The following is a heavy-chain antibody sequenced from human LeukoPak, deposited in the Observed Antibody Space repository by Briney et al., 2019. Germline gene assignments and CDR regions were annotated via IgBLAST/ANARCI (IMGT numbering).Heavy chain of an antibody. Sequence: GGSLRLSCAASGFIFSSYAMHWVRQAPGKGLEWVAVISYDGSNKYYADSVKGRFTISRDNSKNTLYLQMNSLRAEDTAVYYCASRDSSGYYSFDYWGQGTLVTVSS. CDR1: GFIFSSYA. V-gene: IGHV3-30*04. CDR2: ISYDGSNK. J-gene: IGHJ4*02. D-gene: IGHD3-22*01. CDR3: ASRDSSGYYSFDY.